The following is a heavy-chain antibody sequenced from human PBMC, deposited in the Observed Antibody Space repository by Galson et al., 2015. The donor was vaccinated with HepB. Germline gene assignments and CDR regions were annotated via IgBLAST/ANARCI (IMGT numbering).Heavy chain of an antibody. V-gene: IGHV3-48*02. CDR1: GFTFSSYS. D-gene: IGHD1-26*01. CDR2: ISSGGSSI. J-gene: IGHJ4*02. Sequence: SLRLSCAASGFTFSSYSMNWVRQAPGKGLDWVSYISSGGSSIYYADSVKGRFTISRDNAQNSLYLQMNSLRDEDTAVYYCARELVGATTSGFDYWGQGTLVTVSS. CDR3: ARELVGATTSGFDY.